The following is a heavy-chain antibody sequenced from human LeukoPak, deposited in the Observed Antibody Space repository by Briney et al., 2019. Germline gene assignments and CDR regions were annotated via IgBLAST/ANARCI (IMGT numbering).Heavy chain of an antibody. Sequence: SGGSLRLSCAASGFTFSSYSMNWVRQAPGKGLEWVSSISSSSSYIYYADSVKGRFTISRDNSKNTLYLQMNSLRAEDTAVYYCARGQVEDHVLLWSHYFDYWGQGTLVTVSS. V-gene: IGHV3-21*01. J-gene: IGHJ4*02. CDR3: ARGQVEDHVLLWSHYFDY. CDR1: GFTFSSYS. D-gene: IGHD3-10*01. CDR2: ISSSSSYI.